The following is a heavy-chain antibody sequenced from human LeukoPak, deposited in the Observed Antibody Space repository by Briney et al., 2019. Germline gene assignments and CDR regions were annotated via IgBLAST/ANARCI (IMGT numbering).Heavy chain of an antibody. Sequence: SETLSLTCTVSGGSISTSNYYWGWIRQPPGKGLEWIGNIFYSGSTYYSPSLRSRVTISLDTSRNQFSLKLNSVTAADTAVYYCARGRFGELLSPFDYWGQGTLVTVSS. J-gene: IGHJ4*02. CDR2: IFYSGST. CDR1: GGSISTSNYY. D-gene: IGHD3-10*01. CDR3: ARGRFGELLSPFDY. V-gene: IGHV4-39*07.